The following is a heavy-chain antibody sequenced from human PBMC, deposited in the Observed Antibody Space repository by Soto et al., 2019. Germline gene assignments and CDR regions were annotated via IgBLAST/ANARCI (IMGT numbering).Heavy chain of an antibody. Sequence: QVQLVGSGGGVVQPGTSLRLSCAASGFTFSIYAMHWVRQAPEKGLEWVAVISSDGTNKNHADSVRGRFRISRDNSNNMLLLQMDNMRVDDTGVYHCARSNSEAGWGQFDYWGQGNLVTVSS. J-gene: IGHJ4*02. V-gene: IGHV3-30-3*01. CDR1: GFTFSIYA. CDR2: ISSDGTNK. D-gene: IGHD1-26*01. CDR3: ARSNSEAGWGQFDY.